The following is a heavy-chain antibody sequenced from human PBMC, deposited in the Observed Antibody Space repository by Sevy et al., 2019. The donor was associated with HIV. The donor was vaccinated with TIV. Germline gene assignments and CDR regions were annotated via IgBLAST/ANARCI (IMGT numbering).Heavy chain of an antibody. CDR3: TRVEGATDWGMDV. J-gene: IGHJ6*02. CDR2: IGSKAYGGTT. Sequence: WGSLRLSCTASGFTCGDYTMSWVRQAPGKGLDGVSLIGSKAYGGTTQYAASVKGRFTISRDDSKSIAYLQMNSLRTEDTAVYYCTRVEGATDWGMDVWGQGTTVTVSS. D-gene: IGHD1-26*01. V-gene: IGHV3-49*04. CDR1: GFTCGDYT.